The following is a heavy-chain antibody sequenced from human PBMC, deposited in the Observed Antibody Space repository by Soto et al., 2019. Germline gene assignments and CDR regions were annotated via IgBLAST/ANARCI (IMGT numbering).Heavy chain of an antibody. CDR2: VTASSSTI. Sequence: EVQLVESGGGLVQPGGSLRLSCAASGFTFRTYSMNWVRQAPGKGLEWVSYVTASSSTIYYADSVKGRFTISRDNAKNSLSLQMNTLRDEDTAVYYCVRAACADCYGYVYWGLGTLVTVSS. V-gene: IGHV3-48*02. CDR1: GFTFRTYS. D-gene: IGHD5-18*01. CDR3: VRAACADCYGYVY. J-gene: IGHJ4*02.